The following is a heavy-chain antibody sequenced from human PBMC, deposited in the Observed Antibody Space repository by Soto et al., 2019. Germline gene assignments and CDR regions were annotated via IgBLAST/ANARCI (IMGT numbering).Heavy chain of an antibody. Sequence: QVQLVESGGGVVQPGRSLRLSCAASGFTFSSYGMHWVRQAPGKGLEWVAVIWYDGSNKYYADSVKGRFTISRDNSKKTLYLQMNSLRAEDKAVYCFARDDGFANYDSSPSEYYYYGLDVWGQGTTGTVSS. D-gene: IGHD3-9*01. CDR2: IWYDGSNK. CDR3: ARDDGFANYDSSPSEYYYYGLDV. V-gene: IGHV3-33*01. CDR1: GFTFSSYG. J-gene: IGHJ6*02.